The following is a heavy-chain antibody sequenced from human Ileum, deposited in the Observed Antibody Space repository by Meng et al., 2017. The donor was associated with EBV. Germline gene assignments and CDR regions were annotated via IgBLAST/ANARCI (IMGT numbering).Heavy chain of an antibody. CDR1: GAFSNYSWW. CDR3: AKANDYSLNS. CDR2: THPSGNT. D-gene: IGHD4-11*01. V-gene: IGHV4-4*02. Sequence: VPPHVAATVLVTPAARFPILCADSGAFSNYSWWWTRSRPPTGQGWDWIRETHPSGNTNSNPSLKSRVTISLDTFHNQFFLRLPSLTDTDMAVYYCAKANDYSLNSWGQGTLVTVSS. J-gene: IGHJ4*02.